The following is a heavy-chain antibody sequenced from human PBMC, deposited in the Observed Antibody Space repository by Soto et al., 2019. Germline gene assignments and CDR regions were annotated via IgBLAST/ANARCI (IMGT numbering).Heavy chain of an antibody. D-gene: IGHD6-19*01. CDR2: ISWNSGSI. J-gene: IGHJ3*02. Sequence: DVQLVESGGGLVQPGRSLRLSCAASGFTFDDYAMHWVRQAPGKGLEWVSGISWNSGSIGYADSVKGRFTISRDNAKNSLYLQMNSLRAEDTALYYCAKGKVAGTFGNAFDIWGQGTMVTVSS. CDR1: GFTFDDYA. V-gene: IGHV3-9*01. CDR3: AKGKVAGTFGNAFDI.